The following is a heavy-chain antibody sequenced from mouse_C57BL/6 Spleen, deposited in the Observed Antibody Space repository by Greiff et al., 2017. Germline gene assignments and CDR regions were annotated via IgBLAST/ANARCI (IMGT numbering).Heavy chain of an antibody. V-gene: IGHV1-82*01. Sequence: VQLQQSGPELVKPGASVKISCKASGYAFSSSWMNWVKQRPGTGLEWIGRIYPGDGDTNYNGKFKGKATLTADKSSSTAYMQLSSLTSEDSAVYFCARWGGYDGGDWYFDVWGTGTTVTVSS. CDR3: ARWGGYDGGDWYFDV. CDR2: IYPGDGDT. CDR1: GYAFSSSW. J-gene: IGHJ1*03. D-gene: IGHD2-2*01.